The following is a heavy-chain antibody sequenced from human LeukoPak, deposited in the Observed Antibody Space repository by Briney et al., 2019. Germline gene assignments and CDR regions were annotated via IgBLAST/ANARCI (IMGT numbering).Heavy chain of an antibody. CDR3: ARRKLTYYYGMDV. CDR1: GFSVSNNY. CDR2: MHSDGRT. D-gene: IGHD1-7*01. V-gene: IGHV3-53*01. Sequence: GGSLRLSCAASGFSVSNNYMYWVRQASGKGLEWVSVMHSDGRTFYADSVKGRFTVSRDNAKNSLDLQMNTLRAEDTAVYYCARRKLTYYYGMDVWGQGTTVTVSS. J-gene: IGHJ6*02.